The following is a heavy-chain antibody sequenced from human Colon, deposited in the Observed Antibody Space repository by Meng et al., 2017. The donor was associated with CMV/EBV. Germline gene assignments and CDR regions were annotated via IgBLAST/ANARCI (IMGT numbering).Heavy chain of an antibody. CDR1: GYTFTNYY. V-gene: IGHV1-46*04. J-gene: IGHJ6*02. D-gene: IGHD2/OR15-2a*01. Sequence: ASVKVSCKASGYTFTNYYIHWVRQAPGQGLEWLGVINASGGSTMFAQILQGRVTLTRDTSTNTVHMEVTSLRSEDTATYYCARGAVGNSRRPYFATDVRGQGTTVTVSS. CDR3: ARGAVGNSRRPYFATDV. CDR2: INASGGST.